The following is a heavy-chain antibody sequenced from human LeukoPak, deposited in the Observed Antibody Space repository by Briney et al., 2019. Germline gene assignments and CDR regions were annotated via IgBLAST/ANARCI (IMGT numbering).Heavy chain of an antibody. V-gene: IGHV3-30-3*01. CDR2: ISYDGSNK. Sequence: GGSLRLSCAASGFTFSRYDLSWVRQAPGKGLEWVAVISYDGSNKYYADSVKGRFTISRDNSKNTLYLQMNSLRAEDTAVYYCARDRQERGDFDYWGQGTLVTVSS. CDR3: ARDRQERGDFDY. CDR1: GFTFSRYD. D-gene: IGHD1-1*01. J-gene: IGHJ4*02.